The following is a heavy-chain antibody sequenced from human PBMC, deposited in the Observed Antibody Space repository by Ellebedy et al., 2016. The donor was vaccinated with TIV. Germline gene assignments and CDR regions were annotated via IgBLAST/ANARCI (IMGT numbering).Heavy chain of an antibody. CDR1: GFTFSSYA. Sequence: GESLKISXAASGFTFSSYAMHWVRQAPGKGLEWVAVISYDGSNKYYADSVKGRFTISRDNSKNTLYLQMNSLRAEDTAVYYCARGAYCSGGSCYSRYGMDVWGQGTTVTVSS. J-gene: IGHJ6*02. D-gene: IGHD2-15*01. CDR2: ISYDGSNK. CDR3: ARGAYCSGGSCYSRYGMDV. V-gene: IGHV3-30-3*01.